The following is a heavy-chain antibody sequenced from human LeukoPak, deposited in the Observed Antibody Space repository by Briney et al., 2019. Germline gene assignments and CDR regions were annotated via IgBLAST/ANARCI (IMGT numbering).Heavy chain of an antibody. CDR2: IYHSGST. D-gene: IGHD3-22*01. CDR1: GYSISSGYY. J-gene: IGHJ4*02. Sequence: TLSLTCTVSGYSISSGYYWGWIRQPPGKGLEWIGSIYHSGSTYYNPSLKSRVTISVDTSKNQFSLKLSSVTAADTAVYYCARGIVARYWGQGTLVTVSS. V-gene: IGHV4-38-2*02. CDR3: ARGIVARY.